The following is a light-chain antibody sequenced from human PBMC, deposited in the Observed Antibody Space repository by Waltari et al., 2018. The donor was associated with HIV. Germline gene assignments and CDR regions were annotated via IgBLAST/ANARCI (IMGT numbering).Light chain of an antibody. J-gene: IGLJ3*02. V-gene: IGLV1-47*01. CDR3: AAWDDSLSGWV. CDR1: RSNNGSDY. CDR2: RSD. Sequence: QYVLTQPPSASGTPGQRITIYCLGTRSNNGSDYAYWYQQLPGAAPKLLIYRSDQRPSGVPYRFSGSKSGTSASLAISGLRSEDEADYYCAAWDDSLSGWVFGGGTKLTVL.